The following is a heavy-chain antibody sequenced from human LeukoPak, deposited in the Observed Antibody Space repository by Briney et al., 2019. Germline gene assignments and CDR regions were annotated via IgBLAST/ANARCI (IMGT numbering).Heavy chain of an antibody. CDR1: GFTFGDYA. CDR3: YVVVVISYYYYGMDV. Sequence: GGSLRLSCTASGFTFGDYAMSWVRQAPGKGLEWVGFIRSKAYGGTTEYAASVKGRFTISRDDSKSIAYLQMNGLKTEDTAVYYCYVVVVISYYYYGMDVWGQGTTVTVSS. J-gene: IGHJ6*02. V-gene: IGHV3-49*04. D-gene: IGHD3-22*01. CDR2: IRSKAYGGTT.